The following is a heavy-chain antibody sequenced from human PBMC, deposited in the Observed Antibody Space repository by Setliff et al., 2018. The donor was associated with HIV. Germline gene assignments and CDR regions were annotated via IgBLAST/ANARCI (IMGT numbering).Heavy chain of an antibody. D-gene: IGHD3-16*01. J-gene: IGHJ4*02. CDR3: ARSYGYNVDY. Sequence: LSLTCTVSGGSISSYYWSWIRQPPGKGLEWIGYIYTSGSTNYNPSLQSRVTISVDTSKNQFFLILSSVTAADTAMYYCARSYGYNVDYWGQGKLVTVSS. CDR1: GGSISSYY. CDR2: IYTSGST. V-gene: IGHV4-4*09.